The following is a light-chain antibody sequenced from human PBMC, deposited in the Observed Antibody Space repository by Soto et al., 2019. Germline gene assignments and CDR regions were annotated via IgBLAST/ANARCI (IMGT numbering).Light chain of an antibody. CDR3: QQYKSYSWT. J-gene: IGKJ1*01. CDR2: DAS. CDR1: QSVSSW. Sequence: DIQMTQSPSTLSASVGDRVTITCRASQSVSSWLAWYQQKPGKAPKLLIYDASSLGSGVPYRFSGSGSGTEFSLTIRRLQPDDFATYYCQQYKSYSWTFGQGTKVEVK. V-gene: IGKV1-5*01.